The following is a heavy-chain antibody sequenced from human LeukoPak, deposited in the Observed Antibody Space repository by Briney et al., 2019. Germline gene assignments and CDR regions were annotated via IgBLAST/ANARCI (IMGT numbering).Heavy chain of an antibody. J-gene: IGHJ6*03. Sequence: PGGSLRLSCGASGFTFSSYWMHWVRQAPGKGLVWVSRINNDGSSTSYADSVQGRFTISRDNAKNTLYLQMNSLRAEDTALYYCARVARGDYYYYYMDGWGKRATVTGSS. V-gene: IGHV3-74*01. D-gene: IGHD3-10*01. CDR1: GFTFSSYW. CDR2: INNDGSST. CDR3: ARVARGDYYYYYMDG.